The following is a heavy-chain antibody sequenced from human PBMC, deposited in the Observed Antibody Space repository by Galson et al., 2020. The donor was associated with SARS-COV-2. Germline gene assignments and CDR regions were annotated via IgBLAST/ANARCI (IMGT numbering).Heavy chain of an antibody. Sequence: SGPTLVKPTQTLTLTCTFSGFSLSTSGMRVSWIRQPPGKALEWLARIDWDDDKFYSTSLKTRLTISKDTSKNQVVLTMTNMDPVDTATYYCARMGQYSEAFDIWGQGTMVTVSS. CDR1: GFSLSTSGMR. V-gene: IGHV2-70*04. D-gene: IGHD6-6*01. J-gene: IGHJ3*02. CDR3: ARMGQYSEAFDI. CDR2: IDWDDDK.